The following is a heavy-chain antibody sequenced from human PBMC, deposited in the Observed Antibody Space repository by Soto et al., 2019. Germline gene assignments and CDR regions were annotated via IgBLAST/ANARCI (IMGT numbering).Heavy chain of an antibody. CDR2: INAGNGNT. J-gene: IGHJ1*01. CDR1: GYTFTSYA. D-gene: IGHD1-1*01. Sequence: QVQLVQSGAEVKKPGASVKVSCKASGYTFTSYAMHWVRQAPGQRLEWMGWINAGNGNTKYSQKFQGRVTITRDTSASTAYMELSSLRSEDTAVYYCARWNRQPPCMGYFQHWGQGTLVTVSS. V-gene: IGHV1-3*01. CDR3: ARWNRQPPCMGYFQH.